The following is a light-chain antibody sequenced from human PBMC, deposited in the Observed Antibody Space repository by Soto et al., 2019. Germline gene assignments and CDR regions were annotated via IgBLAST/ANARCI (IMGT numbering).Light chain of an antibody. V-gene: IGKV3-11*01. Sequence: EIVLTQSPATLSLSPGERATLSCRASQSVSSYLAWYQQKPGHAPRLLIYDASNRATGIPARFSGSGSGTDFTLTISSLDPEDFAVYYRQQHSNSLTFGGGTKVEIK. J-gene: IGKJ4*01. CDR3: QQHSNSLT. CDR1: QSVSSY. CDR2: DAS.